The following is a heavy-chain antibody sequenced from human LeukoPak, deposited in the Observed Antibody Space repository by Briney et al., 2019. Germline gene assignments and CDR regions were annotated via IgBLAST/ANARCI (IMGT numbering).Heavy chain of an antibody. CDR3: ARQGIAVAGTGLYFDY. Sequence: SGTLSLTCAVCGGSISTSDWWSWVRQPPGKGLEWIGEIYHSGSTNYNPSLKSRVTISVDTSKNQFSLKLSSVTAADTAVYYCARQGIAVAGTGLYFDYWGQGTLVTVSS. CDR2: IYHSGST. CDR1: GGSISTSDW. D-gene: IGHD6-19*01. J-gene: IGHJ4*02. V-gene: IGHV4-4*02.